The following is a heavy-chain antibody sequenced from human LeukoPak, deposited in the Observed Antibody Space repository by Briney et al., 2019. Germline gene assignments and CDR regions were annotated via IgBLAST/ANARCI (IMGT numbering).Heavy chain of an antibody. CDR3: VRSYDY. V-gene: IGHV3-74*01. J-gene: IGHJ4*02. CDR2: INPDGSTR. CDR1: EFTLSSYW. Sequence: PGGSLRLSCAASEFTLSSYWMHWVRQAPGKGLVWVSCINPDGSTRNYADSVKGRFTISRDNAKNTLYLQMNSLKVEDTAVYHCVRSYDYWGQGTLVTVSS.